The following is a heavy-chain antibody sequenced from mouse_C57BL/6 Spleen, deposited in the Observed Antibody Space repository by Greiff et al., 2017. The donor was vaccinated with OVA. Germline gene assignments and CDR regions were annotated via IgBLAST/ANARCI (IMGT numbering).Heavy chain of an antibody. CDR2: IYPGSGSS. D-gene: IGHD1-1*01. CDR1: GYTFTSYW. Sequence: QVQLKQPGAELVKPGASVKMSCKASGYTFTSYWITWVKQRPGQGLEWIGDIYPGSGSSTYNEKLKSKATLTLDTASSTAYMPLSSLTSEDSSVYYCARSGGSSYGYFDVWGTGTTVTVSS. CDR3: ARSGGSSYGYFDV. V-gene: IGHV1-55*01. J-gene: IGHJ1*03.